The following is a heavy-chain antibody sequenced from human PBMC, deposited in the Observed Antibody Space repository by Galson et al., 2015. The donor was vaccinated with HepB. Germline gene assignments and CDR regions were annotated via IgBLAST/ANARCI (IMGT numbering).Heavy chain of an antibody. V-gene: IGHV3-48*02. Sequence: SLRLSCAASGFTFDTYDMNWVRQAPGKGLEWVSYINLHSTTTQYARSVKGRFTISRDNAKNLLYLQMSSLSDEDTAVYYCARDGMRGYEIDFWGQGTRVTVSS. CDR2: INLHSTTT. CDR1: GFTFDTYD. J-gene: IGHJ4*02. CDR3: ARDGMRGYEIDF. D-gene: IGHD5-12*01.